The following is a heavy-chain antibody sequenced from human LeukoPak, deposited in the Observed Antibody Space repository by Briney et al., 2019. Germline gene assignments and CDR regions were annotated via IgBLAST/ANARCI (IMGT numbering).Heavy chain of an antibody. CDR1: GYTFTSYD. Sequence: ASVKVSCKASGYTFTSYDINWVRQATGQGLEWMGWMNPNSGNTGYAQKFQGRVTITRNTSISTAYMELSNLRSEDTAVYSCARGHTSSYFDYWGQGTLVTVSS. V-gene: IGHV1-8*03. CDR2: MNPNSGNT. CDR3: ARGHTSSYFDY. J-gene: IGHJ4*02. D-gene: IGHD6-6*01.